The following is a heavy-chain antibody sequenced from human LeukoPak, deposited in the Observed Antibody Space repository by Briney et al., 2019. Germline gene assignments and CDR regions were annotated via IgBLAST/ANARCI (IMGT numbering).Heavy chain of an antibody. CDR2: INPNSGGT. CDR1: GYTFTRYY. J-gene: IGHJ6*03. Sequence: ASVKVSCKTSGYTFTRYYMHWVRQAPGQGLEWMGWINPNSGGTNYAQRFQGRVTMTRDTSISTAYMELSRMRSDDTAVYYCARGPSQIMENYMDVWGKGTTVAVSS. D-gene: IGHD3-16*01. V-gene: IGHV1-2*02. CDR3: ARGPSQIMENYMDV.